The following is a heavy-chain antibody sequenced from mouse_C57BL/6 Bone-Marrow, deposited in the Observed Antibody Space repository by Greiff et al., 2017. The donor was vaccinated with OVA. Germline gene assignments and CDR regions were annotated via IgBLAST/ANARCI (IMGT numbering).Heavy chain of an antibody. J-gene: IGHJ3*01. V-gene: IGHV1-69*01. D-gene: IGHD2-5*01. CDR1: GYTFTSYW. CDR3: ARAGYSNYYAWFAY. CDR2: LDPSDSYT. Sequence: QVQLQQPGAELVMPGASVKLSCKASGYTFTSYWMPWVKQRPGQGLEWIGELDPSDSYTNYNPQFKGKSTLTVDKSSSTAYMQLSSLTSEDSAVYYCARAGYSNYYAWFAYWGQGTLVTVSA.